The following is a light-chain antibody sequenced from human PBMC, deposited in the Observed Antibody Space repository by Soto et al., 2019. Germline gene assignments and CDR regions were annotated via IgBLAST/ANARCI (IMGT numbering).Light chain of an antibody. J-gene: IGLJ1*01. Sequence: SALTQPPSASGTPGQRVTISCSGSSSNIGSNYVYWYQQPPGTAPKLLIYRNNQRPSGVPDRFSGSKSGTSASLAISGLRSEDEADYYCAAWDDSLSGRVFGTGTKVTVL. CDR3: AAWDDSLSGRV. CDR2: RNN. CDR1: SSNIGSNY. V-gene: IGLV1-47*01.